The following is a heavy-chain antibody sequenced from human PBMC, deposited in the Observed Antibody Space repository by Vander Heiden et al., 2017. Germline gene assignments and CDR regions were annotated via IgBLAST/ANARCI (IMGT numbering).Heavy chain of an antibody. CDR2: IYYSGST. Sequence: QLQLQESGPALLKPSETLSLTCTVSGGSISSSSYYWGWIRQPPGKGLEWIGSIYYSGSTYYNPSLKSRVTISVDTSKNQFSLKLSSVTAADTAVYYCARTKPVSWFDPWGQGTLVTVSS. J-gene: IGHJ5*02. D-gene: IGHD1-20*01. CDR3: ARTKPVSWFDP. CDR1: GGSISSSSYY. V-gene: IGHV4-39*01.